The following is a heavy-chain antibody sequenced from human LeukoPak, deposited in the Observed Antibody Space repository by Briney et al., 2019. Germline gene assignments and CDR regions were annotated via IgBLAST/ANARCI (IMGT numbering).Heavy chain of an antibody. Sequence: SETLSLTCTVSGGSVSSGSYYWSWIRQPPGKGLEWIGYIYYSGSTNYNPSLKSRVTISVDTSKNQFSLKLSSVTAADTAVYYCARDRDPSHIVATAGGYWGQGTLVTVSS. D-gene: IGHD5-12*01. CDR2: IYYSGST. CDR1: GGSVSSGSYY. J-gene: IGHJ4*02. CDR3: ARDRDPSHIVATAGGY. V-gene: IGHV4-61*01.